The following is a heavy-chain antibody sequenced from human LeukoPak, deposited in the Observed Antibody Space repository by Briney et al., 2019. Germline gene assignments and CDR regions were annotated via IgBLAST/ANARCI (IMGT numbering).Heavy chain of an antibody. CDR3: ARGLGYYGSGDHGD. V-gene: IGHV1-2*02. Sequence: ASVKVSCKASGYTFTDYYIHWVRQAPGQGLEWMGWINPNSGGTNYAQKFQGRVTMTRNTSISTAYMELSSLRSEDTAVYYCARGLGYYGSGDHGDWGQGTLVTVSS. J-gene: IGHJ4*02. CDR2: INPNSGGT. CDR1: GYTFTDYY. D-gene: IGHD3-10*01.